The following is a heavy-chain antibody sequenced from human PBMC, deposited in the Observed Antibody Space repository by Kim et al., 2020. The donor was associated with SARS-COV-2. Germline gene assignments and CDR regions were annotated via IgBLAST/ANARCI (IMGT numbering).Heavy chain of an antibody. CDR2: ICHNGTTT. CDR1: GFTFSSYP. CDR3: ARVGYFYYAMDV. V-gene: IGHV3-30*04. J-gene: IGHJ6*02. Sequence: GGSLRLSCAASGFTFSSYPIHWVRQAPGKGLEWVTYICHNGTTTYYSDSVKGRFTISRDNSRNTVYLQVTGLRPEDTSVYYCARVGYFYYAMDVWGQGTTVTVSS.